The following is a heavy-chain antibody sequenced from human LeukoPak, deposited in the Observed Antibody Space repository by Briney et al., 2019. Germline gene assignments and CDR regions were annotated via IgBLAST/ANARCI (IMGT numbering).Heavy chain of an antibody. J-gene: IGHJ4*02. CDR1: GGSISSGGYC. CDR2: IYYSGCT. D-gene: IGHD2-15*01. CDR3: ARGKLYCSGGSCWPYYFDY. Sequence: SPSLSLICTVSGGSISSGGYCSSWIRQHPRKGLEWIGYIYYSGCTYYNPSLKSRLNISVDTSKNQFSLKLSSVTAADTAVYYCARGKLYCSGGSCWPYYFDYWGQGTLVTVSS. V-gene: IGHV4-31*03.